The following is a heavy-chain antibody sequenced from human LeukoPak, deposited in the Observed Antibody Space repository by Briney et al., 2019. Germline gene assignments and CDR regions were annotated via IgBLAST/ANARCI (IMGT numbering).Heavy chain of an antibody. V-gene: IGHV3-23*01. CDR1: GFTFSSYA. CDR2: ISGSGGST. CDR3: AKDDYDSSGYYTLDY. D-gene: IGHD3-22*01. Sequence: GRSLRLSCAASGFTFSSYAMSWVRQAPGKGLEWVSAISGSGGSTYYADSVKGRFTISRDNSKNTLYLQMNSLRAEDTAVYYCAKDDYDSSGYYTLDYWGQGTLVTVSS. J-gene: IGHJ4*02.